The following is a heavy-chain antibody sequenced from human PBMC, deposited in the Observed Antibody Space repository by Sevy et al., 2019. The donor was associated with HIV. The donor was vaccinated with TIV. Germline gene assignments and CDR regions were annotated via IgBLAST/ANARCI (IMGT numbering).Heavy chain of an antibody. D-gene: IGHD3-10*01. CDR2: IYYSGST. CDR1: GGSISSSSYY. V-gene: IGHV4-39*01. Sequence: SETLSLTCTVSGGSISSSSYYWGWIRQPPGKGLEWIGSIYYSGSTYYNPSLKSRVTISVDTSKNQFSLKLSSVTAADTAVYYCARWESGYYGSGSSVAFDYWGQGTLVTVSS. J-gene: IGHJ4*02. CDR3: ARWESGYYGSGSSVAFDY.